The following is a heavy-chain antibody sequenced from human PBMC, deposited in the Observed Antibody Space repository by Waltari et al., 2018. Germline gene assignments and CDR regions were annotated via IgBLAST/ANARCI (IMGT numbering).Heavy chain of an antibody. J-gene: IGHJ4*02. D-gene: IGHD2-2*03. CDR3: TRQVLGYCTSAACRRLES. Sequence: QVQLLESGPGLVKSSETLSLTCDVSGYAVNSGFYWGWIRQAPGEGLEWVATVYHDGTNCYNPSLKSRHSDSMDTSKNQISLTLKSVTAADTAVYHCTRQVLGYCTSAACRRLESWGQGTLVTVSS. V-gene: IGHV4-38-2*01. CDR1: GYAVNSGFY. CDR2: VYHDGTN.